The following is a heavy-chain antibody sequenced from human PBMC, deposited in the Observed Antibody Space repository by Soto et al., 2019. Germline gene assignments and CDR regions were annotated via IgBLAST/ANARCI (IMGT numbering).Heavy chain of an antibody. D-gene: IGHD2-15*01. CDR3: ARDFCRGGSCPYNWFDP. Sequence: GASVKVSCKASGYTFITYGVSWVRQAPGQRLEWMGWINADNGNTKYSQKFQGRVTITRDTSATTAYMELSSLTSEDTAVYYCARDFCRGGSCPYNWFDPWGQGTLVTVSS. CDR2: INADNGNT. V-gene: IGHV1-3*01. J-gene: IGHJ5*02. CDR1: GYTFITYG.